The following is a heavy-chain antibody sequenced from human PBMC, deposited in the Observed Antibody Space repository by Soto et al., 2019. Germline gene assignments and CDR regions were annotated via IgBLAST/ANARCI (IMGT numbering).Heavy chain of an antibody. Sequence: VHLVESGGGLIQPGGSLRLSCAASGFTVSSNYMSWVRQAPGKGLEWVSVIYSGGSTYYADSVKGRFTISRDNSKNTLYLQMNSLRAEDTAVYYCARHITMDPLLVYWGQGTLVTVSS. CDR1: GFTVSSNY. D-gene: IGHD3-10*01. CDR3: ARHITMDPLLVY. J-gene: IGHJ4*02. CDR2: IYSGGST. V-gene: IGHV3-53*01.